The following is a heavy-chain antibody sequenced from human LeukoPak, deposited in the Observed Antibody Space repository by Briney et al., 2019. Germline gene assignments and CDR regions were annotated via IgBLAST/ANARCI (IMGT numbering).Heavy chain of an antibody. J-gene: IGHJ4*02. V-gene: IGHV4-34*01. CDR1: GGSFSGYY. CDR2: INHSGST. D-gene: IGHD3-10*01. Sequence: SETLSLTCAVYGGSFSGYYWSWIRQPPGKGLEWSGEINHSGSTNYNPSLKSRVTLSVDTSKNQLLLNLRSVTAADTAMYYCAREFNGSPDYLGQGTLVTVSS. CDR3: AREFNGSPDY.